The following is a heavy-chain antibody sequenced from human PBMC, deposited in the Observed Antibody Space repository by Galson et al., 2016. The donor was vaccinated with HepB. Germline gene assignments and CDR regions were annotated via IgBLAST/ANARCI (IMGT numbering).Heavy chain of an antibody. Sequence: ETLSLTCTVSGGAISSSSYYWGWIRQPPGKGLEWIGSFYSSGSTFYNPSLKSRVTISVDTSMNQFSLRLTSVTAADTAVYYCAKSNLSESTWGAFDIWGQGTMVTVSS. CDR1: GGAISSSSYY. CDR2: FYSSGST. CDR3: AKSNLSESTWGAFDI. D-gene: IGHD3-10*01. V-gene: IGHV4-39*01. J-gene: IGHJ3*02.